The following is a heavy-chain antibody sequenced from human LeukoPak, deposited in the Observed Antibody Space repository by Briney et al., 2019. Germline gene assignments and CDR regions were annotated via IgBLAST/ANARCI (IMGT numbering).Heavy chain of an antibody. CDR2: VYSSGST. CDR1: GDSISNFY. V-gene: IGHV4-4*07. Sequence: KPSETLSLTCTVSGDSISNFYWSWIRQPAEKGLEWIGRVYSSGSTNYNPSLKSRVSMSVDTSKNQYSLRLISVTAADTAVYYCARAGFGSGWHYFDYWGRGILASVSS. D-gene: IGHD6-19*01. J-gene: IGHJ4*01. CDR3: ARAGFGSGWHYFDY.